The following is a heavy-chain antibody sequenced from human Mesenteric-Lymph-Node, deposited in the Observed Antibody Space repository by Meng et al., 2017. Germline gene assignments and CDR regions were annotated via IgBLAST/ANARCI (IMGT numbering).Heavy chain of an antibody. D-gene: IGHD2-21*02. V-gene: IGHV3-74*01. Sequence: GPLRLSCAASGFTFSDYYMSWIRQAPGKGLVWVSRIDSDWTTTHYADSVKGRFTISRDNAKNTLFLQMNSLRAEDTAVYYCAKVGCGGDCYSGEGAFDIWGQGTMVTVSS. J-gene: IGHJ3*02. CDR1: GFTFSDYY. CDR2: IDSDWTTT. CDR3: AKVGCGGDCYSGEGAFDI.